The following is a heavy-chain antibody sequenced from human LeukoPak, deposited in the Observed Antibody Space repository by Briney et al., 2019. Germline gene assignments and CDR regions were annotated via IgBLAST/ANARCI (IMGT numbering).Heavy chain of an antibody. CDR1: GGSLSRYY. D-gene: IGHD1-26*01. J-gene: IGHJ6*02. V-gene: IGHV4-59*01. CDR3: AREYKYSRSGDGMDV. CDR2: IYYSGST. Sequence: PSETLSLTCTVSGGSLSRYYWNWIRQPPGKGQEWIGYIYYSGSTNYNPSLKSRVTISVDTSKNQFSLKLSSVTAADTAVYYCAREYKYSRSGDGMDVWGQGTTVTVSS.